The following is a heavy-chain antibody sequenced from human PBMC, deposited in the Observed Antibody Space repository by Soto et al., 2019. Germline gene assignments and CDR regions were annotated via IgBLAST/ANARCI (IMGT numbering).Heavy chain of an antibody. J-gene: IGHJ4*02. CDR3: ARLTVPRDSVVLPTAPVDY. D-gene: IGHD2-15*01. V-gene: IGHV1-2*02. Sequence: VQLVPSGAEVKTPGASVRVYGKTSGYTFLGYYIHWVRQAPGKVLEWMGWNNPKRGATHSAQKCQGRVTMTRDASITTAYLELARLRSGDTAVYFCARLTVPRDSVVLPTAPVDYWGQGTLVTVSS. CDR1: GYTFLGYY. CDR2: NNPKRGAT.